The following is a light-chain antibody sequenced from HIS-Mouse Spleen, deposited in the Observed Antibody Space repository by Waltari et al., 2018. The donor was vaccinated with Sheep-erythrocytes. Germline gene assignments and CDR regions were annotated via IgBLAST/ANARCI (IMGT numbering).Light chain of an antibody. J-gene: IGLJ1*01. V-gene: IGLV2-11*01. CDR3: CSYAGSYNHV. CDR1: SSAVGDSNY. CDR2: DVS. Sequence: QSALTQPRSVSGSPGQSVTISCTVTSSAVGDSNYVSWYQQHPGKAPKLMIYDVSKRPSGVPDRFSGSKSGNTASLTISGLQAEDEADYYCCSYAGSYNHVFATGTKVTVL.